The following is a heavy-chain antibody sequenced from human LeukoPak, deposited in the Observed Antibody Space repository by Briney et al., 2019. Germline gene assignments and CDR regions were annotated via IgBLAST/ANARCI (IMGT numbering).Heavy chain of an antibody. Sequence: GGSLRLSCAASGFTFSSYAMSWVRQAPGKGLAWVSAISGSGVNTFYADSVKGRFTISRDNSKNTLYLQMSSLRAEDTAVYYCAKDLRYYDNSGYPDAFDIWGQGTMVTVPS. CDR2: ISGSGVNT. CDR1: GFTFSSYA. V-gene: IGHV3-23*01. D-gene: IGHD3-22*01. J-gene: IGHJ3*02. CDR3: AKDLRYYDNSGYPDAFDI.